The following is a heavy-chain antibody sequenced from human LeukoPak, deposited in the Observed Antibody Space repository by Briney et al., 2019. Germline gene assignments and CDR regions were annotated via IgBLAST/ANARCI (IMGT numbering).Heavy chain of an antibody. J-gene: IGHJ4*02. D-gene: IGHD2/OR15-2a*01. Sequence: GGSLRLSCAASGFTFSSRWMHWVRQAPGKGLVWVSRINSDVSSAGYADSVKGRFTISRDNARNSLYLQMNSLRAEDTAVYFCARGGLSIMGYWGQGTLVTVSS. CDR3: ARGGLSIMGY. CDR2: INSDVSSA. CDR1: GFTFSSRW. V-gene: IGHV3-74*01.